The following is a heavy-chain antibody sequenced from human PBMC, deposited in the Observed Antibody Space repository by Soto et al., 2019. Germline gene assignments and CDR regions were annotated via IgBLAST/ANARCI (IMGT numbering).Heavy chain of an antibody. CDR2: IYHSGST. CDR3: ARYSSSNDYYYYGMDV. CDR1: GGSISSSNW. V-gene: IGHV4-4*02. Sequence: SETLSLTCAVSGGSISSSNWWSWVRQPPGKGLEWIGEIYHSGSTNYNPPLKSRVTISVDKSKNQFSLKLSSVTAADTAVYYCARYSSSNDYYYYGMDVWGQGTTVTVSS. D-gene: IGHD6-6*01. J-gene: IGHJ6*02.